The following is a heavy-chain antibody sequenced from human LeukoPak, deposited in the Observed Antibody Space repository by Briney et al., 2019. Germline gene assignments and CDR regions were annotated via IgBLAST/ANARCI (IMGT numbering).Heavy chain of an antibody. J-gene: IGHJ4*02. Sequence: SVKVSCKASGGTFSSYAISWVRQAPGQGLEWMGRIIPIFGTANYAQKFQGRVTITTDESTSTACMELSSLRSEDTAVYYCARDRYFVWSPLYYFDYWGRGTLVTVSS. V-gene: IGHV1-69*05. D-gene: IGHD3-9*01. CDR3: ARDRYFVWSPLYYFDY. CDR2: IIPIFGTA. CDR1: GGTFSSYA.